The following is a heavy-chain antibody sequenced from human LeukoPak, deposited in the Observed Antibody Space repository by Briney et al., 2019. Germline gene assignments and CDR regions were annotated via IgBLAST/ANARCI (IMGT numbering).Heavy chain of an antibody. J-gene: IGHJ4*02. Sequence: ASVKVSCKASGYTFTSYGINWVRQAPGKGLEWMGWISANNGNTHDAQRFKGRVTLTTDTSTSTAYMELRSLRSDDTAVYYCARAVRLDCGGDCYPVFDYWGQGTLVTVSS. CDR1: GYTFTSYG. V-gene: IGHV1-18*01. CDR3: ARAVRLDCGGDCYPVFDY. D-gene: IGHD2-21*02. CDR2: ISANNGNT.